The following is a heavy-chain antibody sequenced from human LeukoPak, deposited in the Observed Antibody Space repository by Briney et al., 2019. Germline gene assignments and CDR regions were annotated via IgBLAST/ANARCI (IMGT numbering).Heavy chain of an antibody. CDR2: IYHGGST. J-gene: IGHJ4*02. Sequence: SDTLSLTCTVSGYSISSGYYWGWIRQPPGKGLQWIGTIYHGGSTFYNPSLKSRVTISVDTSKNQFSLRLTSVTAADTAVYYCARVGPATVVGPFDYWGQGTLVTVSS. CDR1: GYSISSGYY. CDR3: ARVGPATVVGPFDY. V-gene: IGHV4-38-2*02. D-gene: IGHD4-23*01.